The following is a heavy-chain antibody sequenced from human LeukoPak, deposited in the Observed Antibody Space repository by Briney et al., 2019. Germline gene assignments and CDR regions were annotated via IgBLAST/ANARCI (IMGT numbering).Heavy chain of an antibody. D-gene: IGHD3-3*01. CDR3: SGEAPIFGGYHYMAG. CDR1: GFTFSAST. Sequence: GGSLRLSCAASGFTFSASTMHWVRQASGKGLEWVGHIRSKANTYATAYAASVKGRFTISRDDSKNTAFLQMNTLKTEDTAVYYCSGEAPIFGGYHYMAGWGKGTTVTVSS. V-gene: IGHV3-73*01. CDR2: IRSKANTYAT. J-gene: IGHJ6*03.